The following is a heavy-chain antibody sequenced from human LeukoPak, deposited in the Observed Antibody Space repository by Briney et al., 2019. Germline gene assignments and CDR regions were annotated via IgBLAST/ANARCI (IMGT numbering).Heavy chain of an antibody. CDR2: IIPIFGTA. CDR1: GGTFSCYV. Sequence: GASVKVSCKASGGTFSCYVISWVRQAPGQGLEWMGGIIPIFGTANYAQKFQGRVTITADESTSTAYMELSSLRSEDTAVYYWALIAARPNFDYWGQGTLVTVSS. D-gene: IGHD6-6*01. V-gene: IGHV1-69*13. CDR3: ALIAARPNFDY. J-gene: IGHJ4*02.